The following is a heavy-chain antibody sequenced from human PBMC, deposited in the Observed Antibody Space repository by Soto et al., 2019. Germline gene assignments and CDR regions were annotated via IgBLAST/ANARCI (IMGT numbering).Heavy chain of an antibody. J-gene: IGHJ6*02. CDR3: ALDLFTVTNVPPREYGMDV. Sequence: QVQLQESGPGLVKPSQTLSLTCTVSGGSISSGGYYWSWIRQHPGKGLDWIGSIYYSGSTYYNPSLKSQVTISVDTSKNQCSLKLSTVTAAYTAVYYCALDLFTVTNVPPREYGMDVWGQGTTVTVSS. CDR2: IYYSGST. CDR1: GGSISSGGYY. V-gene: IGHV4-31*01. D-gene: IGHD4-4*01.